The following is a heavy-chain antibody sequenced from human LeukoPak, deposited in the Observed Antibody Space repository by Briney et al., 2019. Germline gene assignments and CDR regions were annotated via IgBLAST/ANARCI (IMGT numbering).Heavy chain of an antibody. CDR1: GGSISSSSYY. D-gene: IGHD5-18*01. CDR3: ARDSAHSRGGYSYGRFDP. V-gene: IGHV4-39*07. Sequence: TSETLSLTCTVSGGSISSSSYYWGWIRQPPGKGLEWIGNIYYSGSTYYNPSLKSRVTISVDTSKKQFSLKLSSVTAADTAVYYCARDSAHSRGGYSYGRFDPWGQGTLVTVSS. CDR2: IYYSGST. J-gene: IGHJ5*02.